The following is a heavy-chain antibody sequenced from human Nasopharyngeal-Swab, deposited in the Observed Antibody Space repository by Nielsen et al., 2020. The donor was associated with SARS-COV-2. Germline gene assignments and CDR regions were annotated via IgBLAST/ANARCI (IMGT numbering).Heavy chain of an antibody. J-gene: IGHJ4*02. V-gene: IGHV3-48*01. CDR2: ISSSSSTI. CDR3: ARDTTYDFWSGYSKSFDY. Sequence: GESLKISCAASGFTFSSYSMNWVRQAPGKGLEWVSYISSSSSTIYYADSVKGRFTISRDNAKNSLYLQMNSLRAEDTAEYYFARDTTYDFWSGYSKSFDYWGQGTLVTVSS. CDR1: GFTFSSYS. D-gene: IGHD3-3*01.